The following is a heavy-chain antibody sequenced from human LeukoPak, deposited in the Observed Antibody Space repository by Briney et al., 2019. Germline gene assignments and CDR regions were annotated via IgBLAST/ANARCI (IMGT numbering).Heavy chain of an antibody. J-gene: IGHJ4*02. V-gene: IGHV1-46*01. CDR1: GYTFTSYY. Sequence: GASVKVSCKASGYTFTSYYMHWVRQAPGQGLEWMGIINPSGGSTSYAQKFQGRVTMTRDMSTSTVYMELSSLRSEDTAVYYCARGVPIGYCSYGVCYPPYYFDYWGQGTLVTASS. CDR3: ARGVPIGYCSYGVCYPPYYFDY. D-gene: IGHD2-8*01. CDR2: INPSGGST.